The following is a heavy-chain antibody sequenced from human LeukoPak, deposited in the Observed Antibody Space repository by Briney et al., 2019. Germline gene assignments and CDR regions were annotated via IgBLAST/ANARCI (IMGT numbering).Heavy chain of an antibody. CDR3: ARGLKPYCTNGVCYTGDF. V-gene: IGHV4-34*01. Sequence: SETLSLTCGVYGGSLSGFYWNWISQPPGKGLEWIGEMNPSGRTTYNPSLKSRVSMSLDTSKNQFSLKLSSVTAADTAVYYCARGLKPYCTNGVCYTGDFWGQGTLVTVSP. CDR2: MNPSGRT. CDR1: GGSLSGFY. J-gene: IGHJ4*02. D-gene: IGHD2-8*01.